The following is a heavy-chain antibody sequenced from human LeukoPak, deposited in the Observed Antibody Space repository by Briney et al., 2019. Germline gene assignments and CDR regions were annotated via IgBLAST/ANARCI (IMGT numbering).Heavy chain of an antibody. J-gene: IGHJ3*02. V-gene: IGHV3-11*04. D-gene: IGHD6-19*01. Sequence: GGSLRLSCAASGFTLSEYYVGWIRQAPGKGLDWVSYISSSASIRYYADSVTGRFSISRDNAKNSLYLQMNSLRSEDTAVYYCARSGSSGRYAFDIWGQGTMVTVSS. CDR3: ARSGSSGRYAFDI. CDR2: ISSSASIR. CDR1: GFTLSEYY.